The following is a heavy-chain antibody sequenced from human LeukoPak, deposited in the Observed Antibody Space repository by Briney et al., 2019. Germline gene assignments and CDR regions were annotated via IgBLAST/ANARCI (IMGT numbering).Heavy chain of an antibody. CDR2: IFYSGRT. D-gene: IGHD3-16*02. CDR1: GGSISSYY. V-gene: IGHV4-59*01. Sequence: SETLSLTCSVSGGSISSYYWSWIRQPPGKGLEWIGYIFYSGRTSYNPSLKSRVTLSVDTSKNQFSLRLSSVTAADTAVYYCARARTTMITFGGVIVPYFDYWGQGTLVTVSS. CDR3: ARARTTMITFGGVIVPYFDY. J-gene: IGHJ4*02.